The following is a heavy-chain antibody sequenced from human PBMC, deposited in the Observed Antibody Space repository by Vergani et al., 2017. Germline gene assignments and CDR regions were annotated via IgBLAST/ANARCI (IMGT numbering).Heavy chain of an antibody. CDR3: ARRGSRSPAVDY. CDR2: IGTAGDT. V-gene: IGHV3-13*01. D-gene: IGHD6-6*01. Sequence: EVQLVESGGGLVQPGGSLRLSCAASGFTFSTYDMHWVRQATGKGLEWVAAIGTAGDTYYPGAVKGRFTISRENAKNSLYLQMNGLRAGDTAVYYCARRGSRSPAVDYWGQGTLVTVSS. CDR1: GFTFSTYD. J-gene: IGHJ4*02.